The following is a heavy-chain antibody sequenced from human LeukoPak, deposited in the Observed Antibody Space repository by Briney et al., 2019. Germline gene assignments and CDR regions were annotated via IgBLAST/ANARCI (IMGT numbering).Heavy chain of an antibody. J-gene: IGHJ4*02. CDR2: ISDTGATT. V-gene: IGHV3-23*01. D-gene: IGHD3-16*01. CDR1: GFTVSNYA. Sequence: GGSLRLSCAASGFTVSNYAMSWARRAPGRGRGWVSLISDTGATTYYADSVKGRFTISRDNSKNTLYLQMNSLRAEDTAVYYCAKDQYDYVWGSRFDFWGQGTLVTVSS. CDR3: AKDQYDYVWGSRFDF.